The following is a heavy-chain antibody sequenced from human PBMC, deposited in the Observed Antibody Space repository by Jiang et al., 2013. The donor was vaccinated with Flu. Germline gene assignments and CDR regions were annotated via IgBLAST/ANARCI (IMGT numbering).Heavy chain of an antibody. J-gene: IGHJ3*02. CDR3: ARGTNYYDSSGPISSNAFDI. Sequence: WVRQMPGKGLEWMGIIYPGDSDTRYSPSFQGQVTISADKSISTAYLQWSSLKASDTAMYYCARGTNYYDSSGPISSNAFDIWGQGTMVTVSS. CDR2: IYPGDSDT. V-gene: IGHV5-51*01. D-gene: IGHD3-22*01.